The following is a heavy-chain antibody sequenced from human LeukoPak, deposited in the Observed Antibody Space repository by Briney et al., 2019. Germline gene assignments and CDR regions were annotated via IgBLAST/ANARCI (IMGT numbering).Heavy chain of an antibody. CDR3: ARDVGSGYDYWFDP. Sequence: SETLSLTCTVSNGSISFYSWNWIRQPPGKGPEWIGYVYHTGSTNYNPSLKSRVTISVDTSKNQSSLRLSSVTAADAAVYYCARDVGSGYDYWFDPWGQGTLVTVSS. J-gene: IGHJ5*02. D-gene: IGHD5-12*01. CDR2: VYHTGST. CDR1: NGSISFYS. V-gene: IGHV4-59*01.